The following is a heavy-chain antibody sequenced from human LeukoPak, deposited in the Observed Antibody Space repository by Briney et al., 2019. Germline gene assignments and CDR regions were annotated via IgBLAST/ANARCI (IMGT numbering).Heavy chain of an antibody. D-gene: IGHD4-23*01. J-gene: IGHJ4*02. CDR1: GFTFSSYS. CDR2: ISYDGSNK. V-gene: IGHV3-30*18. CDR3: AKKKGNSPLDY. Sequence: GGSLILSCAASGFTFSSYSMHWVRQAPSKGLEWVAVISYDGSNKYYADSVKGRFTISRDNSKNTLYLQMNSLRAEDTAVYYCAKKKGNSPLDYWGQGTLVTVSS.